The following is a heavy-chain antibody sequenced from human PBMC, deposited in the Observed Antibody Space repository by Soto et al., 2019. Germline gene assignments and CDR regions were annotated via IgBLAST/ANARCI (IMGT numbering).Heavy chain of an antibody. CDR2: INHSGGS. J-gene: IGHJ4*02. Sequence: ETLSLTCAVYGGSFSGYYWSWIRQPPGKGLEWIGEINHSGGSNYNPSLKSRVTISLDTSKNQFSLKLGSVTAADTAVYYCARGRWELRFDYWGQGTPVTVSS. V-gene: IGHV4-34*01. CDR1: GGSFSGYY. CDR3: ARGRWELRFDY. D-gene: IGHD2-15*01.